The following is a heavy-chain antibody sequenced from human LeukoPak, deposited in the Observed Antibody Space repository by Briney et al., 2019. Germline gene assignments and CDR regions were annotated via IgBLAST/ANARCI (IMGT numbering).Heavy chain of an antibody. V-gene: IGHV1-8*01. D-gene: IGHD2-15*01. CDR3: ARGPHRYCSGGSCVIDY. Sequence: GASVKVSCKASGYTFTSYDINWVRQATGQGLEWMGWMNPNSGNTGYAKKFQGRVTMTRNTSISTAYMELSSLRSEDTAVYYCARGPHRYCSGGSCVIDYWRQGTLVTVSS. J-gene: IGHJ4*02. CDR2: MNPNSGNT. CDR1: GYTFTSYD.